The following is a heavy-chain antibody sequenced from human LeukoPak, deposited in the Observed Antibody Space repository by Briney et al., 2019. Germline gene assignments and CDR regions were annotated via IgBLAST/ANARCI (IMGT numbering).Heavy chain of an antibody. J-gene: IGHJ3*02. V-gene: IGHV1-69*05. CDR1: TYAFTTYY. Sequence: SVKVSCNASTYAFTTYYIHWVRQAPGQGLEWMGGIIPIFGTANYAQKFQGRVTITTDESTSTAYMELSSLRSEDTAVYYCARDLGRAFDIWAKGQWSPSLQ. CDR2: IIPIFGTA. CDR3: ARDLGRAFDI. D-gene: IGHD3-16*01.